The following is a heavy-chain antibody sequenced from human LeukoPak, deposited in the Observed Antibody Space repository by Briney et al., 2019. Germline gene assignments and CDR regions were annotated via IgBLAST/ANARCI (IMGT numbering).Heavy chain of an antibody. CDR3: ARLLGTAAGTRPWFDP. D-gene: IGHD6-13*01. Sequence: GESLKIFCQGSGYSFTSYWIGLVRQMPGKGLEWMGIIYPGDSDTEYSPSFQGQVTISADKSISTAYLQWSSLKASDTAMYYCARLLGTAAGTRPWFDPWGQGTLVTVSS. J-gene: IGHJ5*02. CDR2: IYPGDSDT. V-gene: IGHV5-51*01. CDR1: GYSFTSYW.